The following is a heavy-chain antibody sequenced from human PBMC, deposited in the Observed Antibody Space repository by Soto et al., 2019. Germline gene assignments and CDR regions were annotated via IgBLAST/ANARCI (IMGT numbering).Heavy chain of an antibody. Sequence: PGGSLRLSCAASGFTFSSYWMHWVRQAPGKGLVWVSRINSDGSSTSYADSVKGRFTISRDNAKNSLHLQMNSLRAEDTAVYYCASRYLDRCFCSGYCALYAYCAQGALDLGSS. CDR1: GFTFSSYW. CDR3: ASRYLDRCFCSGYCALYAY. J-gene: IGHJ1*01. V-gene: IGHV3-74*01. CDR2: INSDGSST. D-gene: IGHD3-3*01.